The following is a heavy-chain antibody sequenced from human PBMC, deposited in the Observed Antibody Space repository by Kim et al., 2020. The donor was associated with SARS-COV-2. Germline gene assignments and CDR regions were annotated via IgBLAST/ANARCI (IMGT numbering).Heavy chain of an antibody. D-gene: IGHD3-16*02. Sequence: SETLSLTCTVSGGSISSSSYYWGWIRQPPGKGLEWIGSIYYSGSTYYNPSLKSRVTISVDTSKNQFSLKLSSVTAADTAVYYCARQALGRYDFDYWGQGTLVTVSS. J-gene: IGHJ4*02. V-gene: IGHV4-39*01. CDR1: GGSISSSSYY. CDR2: IYYSGST. CDR3: ARQALGRYDFDY.